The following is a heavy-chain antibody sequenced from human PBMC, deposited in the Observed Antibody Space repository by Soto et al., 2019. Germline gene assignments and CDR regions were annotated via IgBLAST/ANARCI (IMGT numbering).Heavy chain of an antibody. V-gene: IGHV1-3*01. CDR1: GYTFTNNA. J-gene: IGHJ4*02. D-gene: IGHD2-15*01. CDR2: INAANGNT. Sequence: QVQLVQSGAEVKKPGASVKVSCKASGYTFTNNAIHWVRQAPGQRLEWMGWINAANGNTKYSQKFQGRVTITRDTSASKAYMELSSVRSEDSAVYYCARDQGLCSGGSCWGYFDYWGQGTLVTVSS. CDR3: ARDQGLCSGGSCWGYFDY.